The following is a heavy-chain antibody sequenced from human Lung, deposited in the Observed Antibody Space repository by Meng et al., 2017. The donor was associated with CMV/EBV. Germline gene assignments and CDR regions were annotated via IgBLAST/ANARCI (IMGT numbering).Heavy chain of an antibody. CDR1: GGTFSSYA. CDR2: IIPILGIA. J-gene: IGHJ5*02. CDR3: ARGGTVVPAAIRGRGWFDP. D-gene: IGHD2-2*02. V-gene: IGHV1-69*10. Sequence: SVKVSCKASGGTFSSYAISWVRQAPGQGLEWMGGIIPILGIANYAQKFQGRVTITADKSTSTAYMELSSLRSEDTAVYYCARGGTVVPAAIRGRGWFDPXGQGXLVTVSS.